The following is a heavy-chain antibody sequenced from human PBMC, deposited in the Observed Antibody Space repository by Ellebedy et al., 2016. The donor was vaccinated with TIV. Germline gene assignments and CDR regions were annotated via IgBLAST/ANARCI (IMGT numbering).Heavy chain of an antibody. CDR1: GFTFSDHA. CDR3: VKLDSSGYYYGRLDY. Sequence: GESLKISCAASGFTFSDHAMSWVRQAPGKGLEWVSGISAGGGSTHYVDSVKGRFTISRDNSKNTLYLQMHSLRAEDTAVYDCVKLDSSGYYYGRLDYWGQGTLVTVSS. CDR2: ISAGGGST. D-gene: IGHD3-22*01. V-gene: IGHV3-23*01. J-gene: IGHJ4*02.